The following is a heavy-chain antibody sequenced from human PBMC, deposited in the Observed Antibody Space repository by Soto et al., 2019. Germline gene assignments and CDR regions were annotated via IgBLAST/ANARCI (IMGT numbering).Heavy chain of an antibody. CDR3: ARECRDGYKFPPGPYYFDY. CDR1: GGTFSSYA. J-gene: IGHJ4*02. Sequence: SVKVSCKASGGTFSSYAISWVRQAPGQGLEWMGGIIPIFGTANYAQKFQGRVTITADKSTSTAYMELSSLRSEDTAVYYCARECRDGYKFPPGPYYFDYWGQGTLVTVSS. D-gene: IGHD5-12*01. CDR2: IIPIFGTA. V-gene: IGHV1-69*06.